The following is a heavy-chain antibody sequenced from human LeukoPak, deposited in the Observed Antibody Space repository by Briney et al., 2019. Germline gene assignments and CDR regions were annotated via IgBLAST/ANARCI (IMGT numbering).Heavy chain of an antibody. CDR1: GVSVSSYY. CDR2: MFYSGSA. Sequence: SETLSLTCTVSGVSVSSYYWNWIRQSPGKRREWIGYMFYSGSAKYNPSLKSRVTISVDSSKNHFSLKLRSVTAADTAVYYCARAGGYNYHFENWGQGIPVAVSS. CDR3: ARAGGYNYHFEN. J-gene: IGHJ4*02. V-gene: IGHV4-59*02. D-gene: IGHD5-12*01.